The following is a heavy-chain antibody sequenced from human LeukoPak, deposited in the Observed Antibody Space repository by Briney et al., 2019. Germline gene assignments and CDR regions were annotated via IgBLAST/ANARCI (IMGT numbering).Heavy chain of an antibody. J-gene: IGHJ4*02. CDR2: IYYSGST. CDR3: ARGYSSSWYVDY. CDR1: GGSISSGGYS. Sequence: PSETLSLTCTVSGGSISSGGYSWSWIRQHPGKGLEWIGYIYYSGSTYYNPSLKSRVTISVDTSKNQFSLKLSSVTAADTAVYYCARGYSSSWYVDYWGQGTLVTVSS. V-gene: IGHV4-31*03. D-gene: IGHD6-13*01.